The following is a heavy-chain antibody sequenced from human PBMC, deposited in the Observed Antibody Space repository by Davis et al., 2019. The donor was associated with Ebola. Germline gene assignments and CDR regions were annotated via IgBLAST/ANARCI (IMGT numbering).Heavy chain of an antibody. CDR1: GDSVSINSAG. CDR2: TYYTSKWFN. J-gene: IGHJ6*02. Sequence: HSQTLSLTCAISGDSVSINSAGWNWIRQSPSRGLEWLGRTYYTSKWFNHYAESVKSRITINPDTSKNQFSLQLNSVTPEDTAVYYCARGWGRIGMGVWGQGTTVTVSS. D-gene: IGHD1-26*01. V-gene: IGHV6-1*01. CDR3: ARGWGRIGMGV.